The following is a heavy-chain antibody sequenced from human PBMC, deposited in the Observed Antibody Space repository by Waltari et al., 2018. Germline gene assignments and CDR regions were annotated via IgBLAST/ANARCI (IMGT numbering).Heavy chain of an antibody. J-gene: IGHJ6*03. Sequence: EVQLVESGGGLVQPGGSLRLSCAASGFTFSSYAMHWVRQAPGKGLEYVSAISSNGGSTDYADSVKGRFTISRDNSKNTLYLQMGSLRAEDMAVYYCASSMVQGGDWGYYYYYMDVWGKGTTVTVSS. V-gene: IGHV3-64*07. CDR3: ASSMVQGGDWGYYYYYMDV. CDR1: GFTFSSYA. CDR2: ISSNGGST. D-gene: IGHD3-10*01.